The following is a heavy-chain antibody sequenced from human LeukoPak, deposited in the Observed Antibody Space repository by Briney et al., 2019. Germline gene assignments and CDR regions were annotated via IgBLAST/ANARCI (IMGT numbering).Heavy chain of an antibody. CDR3: AREGRDGYNYYWYFDL. J-gene: IGHJ2*01. D-gene: IGHD5-24*01. CDR2: ISAYNGNT. CDR1: GYTFTSYG. Sequence: ASVKVSCKASGYTFTSYGISWVRQAPGQGLEWMGWISAYNGNTNYAQKLQGRVTMTTDTSTSTAYMELRSLRSDDTAVYYCAREGRDGYNYYWYFDLWGRGTLVTVSS. V-gene: IGHV1-18*01.